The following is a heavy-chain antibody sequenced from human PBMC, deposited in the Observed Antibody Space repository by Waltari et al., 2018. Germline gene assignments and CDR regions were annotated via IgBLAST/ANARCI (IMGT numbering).Heavy chain of an antibody. V-gene: IGHV4-34*01. J-gene: IGHJ3*02. D-gene: IGHD3-3*01. CDR1: GWSFSGYY. Sequence: QVQLQQWGAGLLKPSETLSLTCAVYGWSFSGYYWSWIRQPPGKGLEWIGEINHSGSTNYNPSLKSRVTISVDTSKNQFSLKLSSVTAADTAVYYCARGILKGYYTRNAFDIWGQGTMVTVSS. CDR3: ARGILKGYYTRNAFDI. CDR2: INHSGST.